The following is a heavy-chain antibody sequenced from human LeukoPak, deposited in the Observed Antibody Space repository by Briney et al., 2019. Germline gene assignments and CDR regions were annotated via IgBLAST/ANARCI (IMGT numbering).Heavy chain of an antibody. Sequence: PGGSLRLSCAASGLTFSSYWMHWVRQAPGKGLVWVSRINTDGSSTSYADSVKGRFTISRDHAKNTLYLQMNSLRAEDTAVYYCARSQSWNDVQRYWGQGILVTVSS. J-gene: IGHJ4*02. D-gene: IGHD1-1*01. CDR2: INTDGSST. CDR3: ARSQSWNDVQRY. CDR1: GLTFSSYW. V-gene: IGHV3-74*01.